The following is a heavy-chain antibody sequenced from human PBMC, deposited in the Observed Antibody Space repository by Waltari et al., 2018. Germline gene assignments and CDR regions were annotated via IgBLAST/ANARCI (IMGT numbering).Heavy chain of an antibody. Sequence: QVQLQESGPGLVKPSETLSLTCAVSGYSISSGYYWGWIRQPPGKGLEWIGSIYHSGSTYYNPSLKSRVTISVDTSKNQFSLKLSSVTAADTAVYYCATFIMQWDYYFDYWGQGTLVTVSS. CDR1: GYSISSGYY. CDR2: IYHSGST. J-gene: IGHJ4*02. V-gene: IGHV4-38-2*01. CDR3: ATFIMQWDYYFDY. D-gene: IGHD1-26*01.